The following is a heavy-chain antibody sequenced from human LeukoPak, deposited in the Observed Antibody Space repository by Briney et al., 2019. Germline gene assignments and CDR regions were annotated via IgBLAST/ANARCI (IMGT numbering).Heavy chain of an antibody. J-gene: IGHJ4*02. V-gene: IGHV1-69*04. Sequence: ASVKVSCKASGGTFSSYATSWVRQAPGQELEWMGRIIPILGIANYAQKFQGRVTITADKSTSTAYIELSSLRSEDTAVYYCARAICGGDCYSVYYFDYWGQGTLVTVSS. D-gene: IGHD2-21*02. CDR1: GGTFSSYA. CDR3: ARAICGGDCYSVYYFDY. CDR2: IIPILGIA.